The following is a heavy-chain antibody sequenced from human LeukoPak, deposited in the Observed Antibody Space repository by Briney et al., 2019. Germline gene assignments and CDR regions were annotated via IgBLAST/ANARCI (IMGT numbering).Heavy chain of an antibody. D-gene: IGHD5-12*01. J-gene: IGHJ4*02. CDR2: IWYDGSNK. V-gene: IGHV3-33*06. Sequence: GESLRLSCAASGFTFSSYAMSWVRQAPGKGLERVAVIWYDGSNKYYADSVKGRFTISRDNSKNALYLQMNSLRAEDTAVYYCAKDYSGYDEYYFDYWGQGTLVTVSS. CDR3: AKDYSGYDEYYFDY. CDR1: GFTFSSYA.